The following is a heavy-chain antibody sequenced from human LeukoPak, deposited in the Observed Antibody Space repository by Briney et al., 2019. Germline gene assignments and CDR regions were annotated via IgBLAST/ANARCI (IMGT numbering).Heavy chain of an antibody. J-gene: IGHJ4*02. CDR2: IKQDGSEK. Sequence: GGSLRLSCAASGLTFSSYWMSWVRQAPGKGLEWVASIKQDGSEKYYMDSVKGRFTISRDNAKNSLYLQMNSLRAEDTAVYYCAPEIENWGQRTLVTVSS. CDR1: GLTFSSYW. CDR3: APEIEN. D-gene: IGHD5-24*01. V-gene: IGHV3-7*01.